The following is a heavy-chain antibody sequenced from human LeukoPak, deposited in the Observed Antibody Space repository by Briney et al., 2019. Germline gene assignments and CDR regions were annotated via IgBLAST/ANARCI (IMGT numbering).Heavy chain of an antibody. CDR1: GFAFNTYS. CDR3: ARDFYDGFALDY. CDR2: IFSSSTYI. D-gene: IGHD2/OR15-2a*01. Sequence: GGSLRLSCAASGFAFNTYSMNWVRQAPGKGLEWVSFIFSSSTYIYYTDSVKGRFTISRDNARNSLYLQMDNLRAEDTGVYYCARDFYDGFALDYWGQGTLVTVSS. V-gene: IGHV3-21*03. J-gene: IGHJ4*02.